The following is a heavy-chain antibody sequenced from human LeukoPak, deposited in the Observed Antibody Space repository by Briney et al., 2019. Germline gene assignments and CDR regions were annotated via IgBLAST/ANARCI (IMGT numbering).Heavy chain of an antibody. D-gene: IGHD6-19*01. Sequence: GGSLRLFCAASGFTFSRESMNWVRQAPGKGLVWVSSISSLSDYIYYADSVKGRVTISRDNAKNSLYLQMNSLRVEDTAVYYCATTLTRDSSGSYGALDYWGQGTLVTVSS. CDR3: ATTLTRDSSGSYGALDY. V-gene: IGHV3-21*01. J-gene: IGHJ4*02. CDR1: GFTFSRES. CDR2: ISSLSDYI.